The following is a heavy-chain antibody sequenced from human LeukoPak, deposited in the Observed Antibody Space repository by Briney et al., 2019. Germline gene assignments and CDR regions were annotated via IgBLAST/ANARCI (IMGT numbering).Heavy chain of an antibody. Sequence: GASVKVSCKASGYTFTSYYMHWVRQAPGQGLEWMGIINPSGGSTSYAQKLQGRVTMTTDTSTSTAYMELRSLRSDDTAVYYCARDFPRALNPSFYDSAFDIWGQGTMVTVSS. D-gene: IGHD3-16*01. CDR2: INPSGGST. J-gene: IGHJ3*02. CDR1: GYTFTSYY. V-gene: IGHV1-46*01. CDR3: ARDFPRALNPSFYDSAFDI.